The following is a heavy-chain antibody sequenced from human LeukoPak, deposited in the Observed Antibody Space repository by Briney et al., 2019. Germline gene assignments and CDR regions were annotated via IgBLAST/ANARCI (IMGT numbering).Heavy chain of an antibody. Sequence: GGSLRLSCAASGFTFSSYAMSWVRQAPGKGLEWVSAISGSGGSTFYADSVKGRFTISRDNSKNTLYLQMNSLRAEDTAVYYCAKVRGAGSGSYYSIGYYYYYYGMDVWGQGTTVTVSS. D-gene: IGHD1-26*01. CDR3: AKVRGAGSGSYYSIGYYYYYYGMDV. J-gene: IGHJ6*02. CDR2: ISGSGGST. V-gene: IGHV3-23*01. CDR1: GFTFSSYA.